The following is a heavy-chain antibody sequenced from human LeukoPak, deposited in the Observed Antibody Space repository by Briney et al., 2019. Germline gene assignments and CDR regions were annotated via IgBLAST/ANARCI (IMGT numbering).Heavy chain of an antibody. CDR2: IYYSGST. CDR3: ASTNRRYSSSWDTRGDY. J-gene: IGHJ4*02. D-gene: IGHD6-13*01. V-gene: IGHV4-39*01. CDR1: GGSISSSSYY. Sequence: SETLSLTCTVPGGSISSSSYYWGWIRQPPGKGLEWIGSIYYSGSTYYNPSLKSRVTISVDTSKNQFSLKLSSVTAADTAVYYCASTNRRYSSSWDTRGDYWGQGTLVTVSS.